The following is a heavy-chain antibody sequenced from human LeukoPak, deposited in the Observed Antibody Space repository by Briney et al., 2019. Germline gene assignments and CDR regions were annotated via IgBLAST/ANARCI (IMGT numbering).Heavy chain of an antibody. J-gene: IGHJ6*03. Sequence: GGSLRLSCAASGFSVRSYSFNWVRQAPGKGLEWVSFFSSPTYLSYADSVRGRFIISRDNAKNTLYLQMNSLRAEDTAVYYCAREDVGGYGIYYYYYYMDVWGKGTTVTVSS. CDR3: AREDVGGYGIYYYYYYMDV. V-gene: IGHV3-21*01. D-gene: IGHD5-12*01. CDR2: FSSPTYL. CDR1: GFSVRSYS.